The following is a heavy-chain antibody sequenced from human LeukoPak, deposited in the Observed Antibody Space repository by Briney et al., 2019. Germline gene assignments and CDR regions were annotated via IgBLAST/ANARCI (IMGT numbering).Heavy chain of an antibody. V-gene: IGHV3-9*01. CDR1: GFTFDDYA. J-gene: IGHJ4*02. CDR2: ISWNSGSI. Sequence: GRSLRLSCAASGFTFDDYAMHWVRQAPGKGLEWVSGISWNSGSIGYADSVKGRFTISRDNAKNSLYLQMNSLRAEDTAVYYCAKVGLLYDYWGQGTLVTVSS. D-gene: IGHD3-10*01. CDR3: AKVGLLYDY.